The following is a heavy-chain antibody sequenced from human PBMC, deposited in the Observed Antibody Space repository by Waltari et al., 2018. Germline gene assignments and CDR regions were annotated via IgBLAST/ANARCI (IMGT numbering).Heavy chain of an antibody. CDR2: IYYSGST. V-gene: IGHV4-39*01. Sequence: QLQLQESGPGLVKPSETLSLTCTVSGGSIRSSSYYWGWIRQPPGKGLEWIGSIYYSGSTYYNPSLKSRVTISVDTSKNQFSLKLSSVTAADTAVYYCARLTMGATTRRNAFDIWGQGTMVTVSS. CDR3: ARLTMGATTRRNAFDI. CDR1: GGSIRSSSYY. J-gene: IGHJ3*02. D-gene: IGHD1-26*01.